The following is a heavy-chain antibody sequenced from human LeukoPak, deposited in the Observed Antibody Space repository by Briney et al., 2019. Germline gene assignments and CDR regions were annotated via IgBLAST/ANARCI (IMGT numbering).Heavy chain of an antibody. CDR2: IRSKANSYAT. D-gene: IGHD3-9*01. Sequence: GSLKLSCAASGFTFSGSAMHWVRQASGKGLEWVGRIRSKANSYATVYAASVKGRFTISRDDSKNTAYLQMNSLKTEDTAVYYCTRTSDILTGYTPREAYYYYYHMDVWGKGTTVTISS. CDR3: TRTSDILTGYTPREAYYYYYHMDV. J-gene: IGHJ6*03. CDR1: GFTFSGSA. V-gene: IGHV3-73*01.